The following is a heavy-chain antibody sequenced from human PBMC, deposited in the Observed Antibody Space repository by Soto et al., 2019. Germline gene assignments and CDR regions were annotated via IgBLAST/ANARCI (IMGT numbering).Heavy chain of an antibody. J-gene: IGHJ5*02. V-gene: IGHV1-2*02. CDR1: GYTFTGYY. CDR2: INPNSGGT. D-gene: IGHD2-15*01. CDR3: ARVGYCSGGSCYRSRLGTHNWFDP. Sequence: GASVKVSCKASGYTFTGYYMHWVRQAPGQGLEWMGWINPNSGGTNYAQKFQGRVTMTRDTSISTAYMELSRLRSDDTAVYYCARVGYCSGGSCYRSRLGTHNWFDPWGQGTRVTVS.